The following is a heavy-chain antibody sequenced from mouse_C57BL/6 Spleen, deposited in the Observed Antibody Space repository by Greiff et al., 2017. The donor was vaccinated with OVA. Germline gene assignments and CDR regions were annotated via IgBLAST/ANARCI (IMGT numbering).Heavy chain of an antibody. CDR2: ISSGSSTI. V-gene: IGHV5-17*01. D-gene: IGHD2-2*01. J-gene: IGHJ4*01. Sequence: EVKLVESGGGLVKPGGSLKLSCAASGFTFSDYGMHWVRQAPEKGLEWVAYISSGSSTIYYADTVKGRFTISRDNAKNTLFLQMTSLRSEDTAMYSCALISYGYGAMDYWGQGTSVTVSS. CDR3: ALISYGYGAMDY. CDR1: GFTFSDYG.